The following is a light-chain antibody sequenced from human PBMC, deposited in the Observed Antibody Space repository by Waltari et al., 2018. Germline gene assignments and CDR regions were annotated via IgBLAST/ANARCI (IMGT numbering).Light chain of an antibody. CDR3: QQYGSLPWT. Sequence: IVLTQSPGTLSLSPGGRATLSCRASESVSVHYLAWYQQKLGQAPRLLIYDASIRATGVPDRVSGSGSGTDFTLTISRLEPEDFAVYYCQQYGSLPWTFGQGTKVAIK. J-gene: IGKJ1*01. V-gene: IGKV3-20*01. CDR1: ESVSVHY. CDR2: DAS.